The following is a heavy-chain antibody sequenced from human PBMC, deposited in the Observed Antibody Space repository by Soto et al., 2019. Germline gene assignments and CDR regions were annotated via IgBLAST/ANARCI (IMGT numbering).Heavy chain of an antibody. D-gene: IGHD2-15*01. Sequence: QVQLVQSGAEVKKPGSSVKVSCKASGGTFSSYTISWVRQAPGQGLEWMGRIIPILGIANYAQKFQGRVTSTADKSTSTAYMELSSLRSEDTAVYYCARAGGGYCSGGSCYPDAFDIWGQGTMVTVSS. V-gene: IGHV1-69*02. CDR2: IIPILGIA. J-gene: IGHJ3*02. CDR3: ARAGGGYCSGGSCYPDAFDI. CDR1: GGTFSSYT.